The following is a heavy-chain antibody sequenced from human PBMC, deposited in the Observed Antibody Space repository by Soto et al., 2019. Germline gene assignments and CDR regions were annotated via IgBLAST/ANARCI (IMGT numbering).Heavy chain of an antibody. V-gene: IGHV4-31*03. Sequence: QVQLQESGPGLVKPSQTLSLTGTVSGGSISSGGSYWSWIRQHPGKGLEWIGYIYYSGSTYYNPSLKSRVTISVDTSKNQFSLKLSSVTAADTAVYYCARRGYSGYDDFDYWGQGTLVTVSS. CDR3: ARRGYSGYDDFDY. J-gene: IGHJ4*02. D-gene: IGHD5-12*01. CDR2: IYYSGST. CDR1: GGSISSGGSY.